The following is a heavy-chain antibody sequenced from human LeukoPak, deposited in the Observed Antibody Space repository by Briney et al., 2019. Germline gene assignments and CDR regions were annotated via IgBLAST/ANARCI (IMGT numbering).Heavy chain of an antibody. D-gene: IGHD2-2*01. CDR1: GGSISSYY. V-gene: IGHV4-59*08. CDR2: IYFSGGP. Sequence: SETVSLTCTVSGGSISSYYWSWIRQPPGKGLEWIGYIYFSGGPRYNPSPMSRVATSIPTTKKQSSLKLSSVTAADTAVYYCARSVVVTGFVSDYYYYGMDVWGQGTTVTVSS. CDR3: ARSVVVTGFVSDYYYYGMDV. J-gene: IGHJ6*02.